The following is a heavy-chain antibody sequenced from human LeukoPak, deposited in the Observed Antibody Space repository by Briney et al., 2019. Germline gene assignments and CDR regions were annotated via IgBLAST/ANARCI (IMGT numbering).Heavy chain of an antibody. D-gene: IGHD6-19*01. CDR2: IFGSSGSA. CDR3: GKTTTGYSSGRYPGWPVDY. V-gene: IGHV3-23*01. J-gene: IGHJ4*02. CDR1: GFTFNSYA. Sequence: GGSLRLSRAASGFTFNSYAMYWVRQAPGKGLEWVSGIFGSSGSAHYADSVKGRFTISRDNSKNTVYLQMDSLRVEDTAVYYCGKTTTGYSSGRYPGWPVDYWGQGTLVTVSS.